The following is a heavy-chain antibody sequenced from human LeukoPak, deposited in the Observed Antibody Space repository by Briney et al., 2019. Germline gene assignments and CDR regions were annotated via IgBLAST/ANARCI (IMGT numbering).Heavy chain of an antibody. CDR3: GRVKEASAFDI. Sequence: GGSLRLSCAASGFIFSRYWMNWVRQAPGQGLEWVANIKQDGSEKYYVDSVKGRFTISRDNAKNSLYLQMNSLRAEDTAVYYCGRVKEASAFDIWGQGTMVTVSS. CDR2: IKQDGSEK. CDR1: GFIFSRYW. V-gene: IGHV3-7*01. D-gene: IGHD5-12*01. J-gene: IGHJ3*02.